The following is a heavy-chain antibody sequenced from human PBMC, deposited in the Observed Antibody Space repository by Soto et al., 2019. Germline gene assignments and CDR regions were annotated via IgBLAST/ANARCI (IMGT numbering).Heavy chain of an antibody. CDR2: IHSSGTT. J-gene: IGHJ4*02. D-gene: IGHD1-7*01. Sequence: QVQLQESGPGLVKPSETLSLNCTVSSGSINSFYWSWIRQPAGKGLEWIGRIHSSGTTNYNPSLTSRVTRSVDTSKNQFSLKLTSVTAADTAVYYCARDRIIGTSYSDYWGQGILVTVSS. V-gene: IGHV4-4*07. CDR3: ARDRIIGTSYSDY. CDR1: SGSINSFY.